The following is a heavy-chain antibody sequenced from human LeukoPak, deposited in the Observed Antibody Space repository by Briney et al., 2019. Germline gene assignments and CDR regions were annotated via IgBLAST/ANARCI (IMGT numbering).Heavy chain of an antibody. CDR1: GFTFSSYS. CDR2: ISSSSSTI. J-gene: IGHJ4*02. Sequence: PGGSLRLSCAASGFTFSSYSMNWVRQAPGKGLEWVSYISSSSSTIYYADSVKGRFTISRDNAKNSLYLQMNSLRDEDTAVYYCARDFRYDSSGYPDYWGQGTLVTVSS. CDR3: ARDFRYDSSGYPDY. V-gene: IGHV3-48*02. D-gene: IGHD3-22*01.